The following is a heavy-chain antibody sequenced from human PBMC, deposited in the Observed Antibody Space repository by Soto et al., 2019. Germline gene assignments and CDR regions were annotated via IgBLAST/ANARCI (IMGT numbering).Heavy chain of an antibody. D-gene: IGHD5-18*01. V-gene: IGHV1-18*01. CDR3: ARVERGEFTIGYSIDAFDI. Sequence: ASVKVSCKASGYTFTRSGISWVRQAPGQGPEWMGWISSYNGDTNYAQTFQGRVTMTTDTSTSTAYMELRSLRAEDTAVYYCARVERGEFTIGYSIDAFDILGQGTMVTVSS. CDR1: GYTFTRSG. CDR2: ISSYNGDT. J-gene: IGHJ3*02.